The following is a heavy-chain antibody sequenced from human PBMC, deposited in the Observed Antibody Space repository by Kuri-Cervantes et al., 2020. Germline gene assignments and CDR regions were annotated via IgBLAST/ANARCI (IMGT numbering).Heavy chain of an antibody. Sequence: SVKVSCKASGGTFSSYAISWVRQAPGQGLEWMGGIIPIFGTANYAQKFQGRVTITADDSTSTAYVELSSLRSEDTAVYYCARETITGDVYNYYGMDVWGQGTTVTVSS. D-gene: IGHD7-27*01. CDR2: IIPIFGTA. CDR3: ARETITGDVYNYYGMDV. J-gene: IGHJ6*02. CDR1: GGTFSSYA. V-gene: IGHV1-69*13.